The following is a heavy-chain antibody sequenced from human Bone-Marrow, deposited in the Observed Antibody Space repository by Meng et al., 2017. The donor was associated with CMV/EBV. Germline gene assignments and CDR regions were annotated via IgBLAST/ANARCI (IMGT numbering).Heavy chain of an antibody. J-gene: IGHJ4*02. CDR1: GFTFSSYW. CDR2: INSDGSST. V-gene: IGHV3-74*01. Sequence: GGSLRLSCAASGFTFSSYWMHWVRQAAGKGLVWVSRINSDGSSTSYAESVKGRFTISRDNARNTLYLQMNSLRADDMALYYCAKGFGGPYYCGYWGQGKLVNFAS. CDR3: AKGFGGPYYCGY. D-gene: IGHD3-10*01.